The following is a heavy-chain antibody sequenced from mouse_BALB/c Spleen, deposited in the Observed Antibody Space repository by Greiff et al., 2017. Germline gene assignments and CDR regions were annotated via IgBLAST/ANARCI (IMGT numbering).Heavy chain of an antibody. V-gene: IGHV5-6-5*01. J-gene: IGHJ4*01. Sequence: EVKLVESGGGLVKPGGSLKLSCAASGFTFSSYSMSWVRQTPEKRLEWVASISSGGSTYYPDSVKGRFTISRDNARDILYLRMGSLRSGDTAMYYCAGGGGYYGNLYYAMDYWGQGTSVTVSS. D-gene: IGHD2-1*01. CDR1: GFTFSSYS. CDR3: AGGGGYYGNLYYAMDY. CDR2: ISSGGST.